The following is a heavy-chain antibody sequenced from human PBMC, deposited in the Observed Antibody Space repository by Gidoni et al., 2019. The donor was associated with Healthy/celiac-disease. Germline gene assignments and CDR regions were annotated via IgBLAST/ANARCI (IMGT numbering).Heavy chain of an antibody. CDR3: ARVKVEGGNWFDP. CDR1: GCSIRSGGYY. V-gene: IGHV4-31*03. J-gene: IGHJ5*02. CDR2: IYYSGST. D-gene: IGHD1-1*01. Sequence: QVQLQESGPGLVKPSQTLSLTCTVPGCSIRSGGYYWSWIRQHPGKGLEWIGYIYYSGSTYYNPSLKSRVTISVDTSKNQFSLKLSSVTAADTAVYYCARVKVEGGNWFDPWGQGTLVTVSS.